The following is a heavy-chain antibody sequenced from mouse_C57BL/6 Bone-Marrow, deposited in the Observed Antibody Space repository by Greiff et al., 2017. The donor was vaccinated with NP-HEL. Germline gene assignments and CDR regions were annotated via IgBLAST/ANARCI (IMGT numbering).Heavy chain of an antibody. V-gene: IGHV14-2*01. CDR1: GFNIKDYY. Sequence: VQLQQSGAELVKPGASVKLSCTASGFNIKDYYMHWVKQRTEQGLEWIGRIDPEDGETKYAPKFRGKATITADTSSNTAYLQLSSLTSEDTAVYYCAPPYYGSSYDWYFDVWGTGTTVTVSS. J-gene: IGHJ1*03. D-gene: IGHD1-1*01. CDR2: IDPEDGET. CDR3: APPYYGSSYDWYFDV.